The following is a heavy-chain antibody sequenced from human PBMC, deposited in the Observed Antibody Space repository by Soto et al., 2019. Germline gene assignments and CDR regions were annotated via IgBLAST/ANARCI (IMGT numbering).Heavy chain of an antibody. V-gene: IGHV3-30*18. Sequence: GGSLRLSCAASGFTFSSYGMHWVRQAPGKGLEWVAVISYDGSNKYYADSVKGRFTISRDNSKNTLYLQMNSLRAEDTAVYYCAKDIQRVAGTYYYYCMDVWGQGTTVTVFS. CDR2: ISYDGSNK. D-gene: IGHD6-19*01. CDR3: AKDIQRVAGTYYYYCMDV. J-gene: IGHJ6*02. CDR1: GFTFSSYG.